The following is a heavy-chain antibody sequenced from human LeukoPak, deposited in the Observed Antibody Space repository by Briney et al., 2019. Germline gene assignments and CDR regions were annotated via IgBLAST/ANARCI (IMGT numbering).Heavy chain of an antibody. CDR1: GFTFSNYS. CDR3: AREQIQPTDTYYYYYYMDV. J-gene: IGHJ6*03. Sequence: GGSLRLSCAASGFTFSNYSMNWVRQAPGKGLEWVSSISSSSNYIYYADSVKGRFTISRDNAKNSLYLQMNSLRAEDTAVYYCAREQIQPTDTYYYYYYMDVWGKGTTVTVSS. CDR2: ISSSSNYI. V-gene: IGHV3-21*01.